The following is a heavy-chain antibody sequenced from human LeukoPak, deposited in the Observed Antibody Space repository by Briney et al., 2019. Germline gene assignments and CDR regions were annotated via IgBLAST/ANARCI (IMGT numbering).Heavy chain of an antibody. CDR1: GYSISSGYY. Sequence: SETLSLTCAVSGYSISSGYYWGWIRQPPGKGLEWIGSIYHSGSTYYNPSLKSRVTISVDTSKNQFSLKLSSVTAADTAVYYCARDHEQQPYWFDPWGQGTLVTVSS. J-gene: IGHJ5*02. V-gene: IGHV4-38-2*02. CDR2: IYHSGST. CDR3: ARDHEQQPYWFDP. D-gene: IGHD6-13*01.